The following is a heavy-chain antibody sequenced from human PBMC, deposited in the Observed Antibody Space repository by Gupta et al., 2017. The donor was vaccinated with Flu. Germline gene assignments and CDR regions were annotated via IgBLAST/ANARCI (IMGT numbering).Heavy chain of an antibody. CDR1: SA. CDR2: ISYDGSNK. J-gene: IGHJ6*03. D-gene: IGHD6-19*01. CDR3: ARVPGGSGWGFYMDV. Sequence: SAMHWVRQAPGRGLEWVALISYDGSNKYYTDSVKGRFTISRDNSKNTLYLQMNNLRAEDTAVYFCARVPGGSGWGFYMDVWGKGTTVTVSS. V-gene: IGHV3-33*05.